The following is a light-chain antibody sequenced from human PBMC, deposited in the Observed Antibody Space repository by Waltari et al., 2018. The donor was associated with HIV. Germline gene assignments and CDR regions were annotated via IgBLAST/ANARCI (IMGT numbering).Light chain of an antibody. CDR2: EDN. J-gene: IGLJ3*02. Sequence: NFMLTQPPSVSSSPGQTVTISFTRTSRNIPTNHVQWFQKRPGSPPTVLIFEDNEKRPGVPDRFSGSIDSSSNSASLTISGLQAEDEAEYYCHSYDRSNLWVFGGGTKLTVL. CDR3: HSYDRSNLWV. CDR1: SRNIPTNH. V-gene: IGLV6-57*01.